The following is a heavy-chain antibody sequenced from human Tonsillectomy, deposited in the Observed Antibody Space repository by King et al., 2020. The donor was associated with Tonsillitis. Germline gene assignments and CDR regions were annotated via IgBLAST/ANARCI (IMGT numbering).Heavy chain of an antibody. Sequence: VQLVESGGGLVQPGGSLRLSCAASGFTFSSYAMSWVRQAPGKGLEWVADISGSGGSTYYADSVEGRFTISRDNSKNTLYLQMNSLRAEDTAIYYGAKVRHTSTYFDSWGQGTLVTVSS. CDR3: AKVRHTSTYFDS. CDR2: ISGSGGST. J-gene: IGHJ4*02. CDR1: GFTFSSYA. D-gene: IGHD2-2*01. V-gene: IGHV3-23*04.